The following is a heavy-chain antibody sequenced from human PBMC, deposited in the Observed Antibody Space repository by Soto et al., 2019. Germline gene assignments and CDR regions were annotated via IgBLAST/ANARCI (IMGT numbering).Heavy chain of an antibody. CDR3: ARGEDIVAVEAATSRYGMDV. Sequence: SVKVSCKASEGTFSSYAISWVRQAPGQGLEWMGGIIPIFGTANYAQKFQGRVTITADESTSTAYMELSSLRSEDTAVYYCARGEDIVAVEAATSRYGMDVWGQGTTVTVS. CDR1: EGTFSSYA. CDR2: IIPIFGTA. D-gene: IGHD2-15*01. V-gene: IGHV1-69*13. J-gene: IGHJ6*02.